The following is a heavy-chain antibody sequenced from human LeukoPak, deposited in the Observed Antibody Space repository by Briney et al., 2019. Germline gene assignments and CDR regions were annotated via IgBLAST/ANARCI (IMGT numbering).Heavy chain of an antibody. CDR3: ARALAAAGSY. J-gene: IGHJ4*02. D-gene: IGHD6-25*01. CDR1: GFILSGYW. Sequence: GGSLRLSCAASGFILSGYWMHWVRQAPGKGLVWVSGINSDGSTTSYADSVKGRFTISRDNAKNTLYLQVNSLRAEDTAVYYCARALAAAGSYWGQGTLVTVSS. V-gene: IGHV3-74*01. CDR2: INSDGSTT.